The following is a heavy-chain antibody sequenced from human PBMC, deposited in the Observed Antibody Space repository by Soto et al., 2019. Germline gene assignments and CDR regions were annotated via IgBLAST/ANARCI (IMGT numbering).Heavy chain of an antibody. CDR1: GYSFTSYW. J-gene: IGHJ5*02. D-gene: IGHD2-2*01. V-gene: IGHV5-10-1*01. Sequence: PGESLKISCKGSGYSFTSYWISWVRQMPGKGLEWMGRIDPSDSYTNYSPSFQGHVTISADKSISTAYLQWSSLKASDTAMYYCAKYIQLADNQDNWFDPWGQGTLVTVSS. CDR2: IDPSDSYT. CDR3: AKYIQLADNQDNWFDP.